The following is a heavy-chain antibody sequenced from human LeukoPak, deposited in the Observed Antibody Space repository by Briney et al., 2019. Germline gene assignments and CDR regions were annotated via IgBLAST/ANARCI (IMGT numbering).Heavy chain of an antibody. V-gene: IGHV3-30-3*01. CDR2: ISYDGSNK. CDR1: GFTFSSYA. CDR3: ARDLFYGDYAFGDY. D-gene: IGHD4-17*01. Sequence: PGGSLRLSCAASGFTFSSYAMHWVRQAPGKGLEWVAVISYDGSNKYYADSVKGRFTISRDNSKNTLYLQMNSLRAEDTAVYYCARDLFYGDYAFGDYWGKGTLVTVSS. J-gene: IGHJ4*02.